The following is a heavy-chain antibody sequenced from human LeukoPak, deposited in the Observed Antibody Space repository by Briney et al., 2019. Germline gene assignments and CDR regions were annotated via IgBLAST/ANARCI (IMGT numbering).Heavy chain of an antibody. CDR2: IHTSGST. Sequence: SETLSLTCTVPDGSISNSSWNWVRQPPGKGLKWIAYIHTSGSTNYNPAFKSRVTLSVDTSKSQFSLRLNSVTASDTAVYYCANSYDGKIVPFDNWGQGTLVTVSS. D-gene: IGHD4-23*01. CDR3: ANSYDGKIVPFDN. CDR1: DGSISNSS. J-gene: IGHJ4*02. V-gene: IGHV4-4*09.